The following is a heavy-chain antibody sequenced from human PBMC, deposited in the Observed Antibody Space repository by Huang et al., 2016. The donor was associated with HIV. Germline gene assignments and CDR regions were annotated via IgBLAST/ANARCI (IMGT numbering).Heavy chain of an antibody. CDR1: GGSLSGYY. D-gene: IGHD3-10*01. CDR3: ARDATKNPRGWFDP. Sequence: QVHLQQWGAGLLKSAETLSLTCAVYGGSLSGYYWSWLRQTPGKGLEWIGEINHLGSPNYNPSLNSRVSISMDGSKNQFSLKVRSISDADTTVYFCARDATKNPRGWFDPWGQGTLVTVSS. J-gene: IGHJ5*02. CDR2: INHLGSP. V-gene: IGHV4-34*02.